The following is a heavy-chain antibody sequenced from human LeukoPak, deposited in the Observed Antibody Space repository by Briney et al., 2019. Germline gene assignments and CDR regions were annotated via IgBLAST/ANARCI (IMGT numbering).Heavy chain of an antibody. CDR3: AKDLFHGSESYYNHPGDAFDI. V-gene: IGHV3-23*01. D-gene: IGHD3-10*01. J-gene: IGHJ3*02. Sequence: GWSLRLSCAASGFTFSSYAMSWVRQAPGKGLEWVSAIIGSGGSTYYADSVKGRSTISRDNSKNTLYLQMNSLRAEDTAVYYCAKDLFHGSESYYNHPGDAFDIWGQGPMVTVSS. CDR2: IIGSGGST. CDR1: GFTFSSYA.